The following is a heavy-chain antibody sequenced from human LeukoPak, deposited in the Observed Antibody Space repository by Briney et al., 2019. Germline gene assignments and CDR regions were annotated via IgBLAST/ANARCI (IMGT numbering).Heavy chain of an antibody. D-gene: IGHD1-26*01. CDR1: GYTFTNYY. CDR2: INPRGGGI. V-gene: IGHV1-46*01. J-gene: IGHJ6*02. CDR3: ATQSSRGGSYFYYYYGMDV. Sequence: ASVKVSCKASGYTFTNYYMHWVRQAPGQGLEWMGIINPRGGGISYAQKFQGRVTMTEDTSTDTAYMELSSLRSEDTAVYYCATQSSRGGSYFYYYYGMDVWGQGTTVTVSS.